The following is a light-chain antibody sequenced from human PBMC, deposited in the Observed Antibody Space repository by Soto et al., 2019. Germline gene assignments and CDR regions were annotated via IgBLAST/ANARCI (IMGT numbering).Light chain of an antibody. CDR3: QQYGGSPLFT. CDR2: GES. Sequence: EIVLTQSPDTLSLSPGERATLSCRASQSVYSNYLAWYQQKPGQAPRLLVYGESSRATGIPDRFSGSGSRTDFTLTISRLEPEDFAVYYCQQYGGSPLFTFGPGTKVAIK. V-gene: IGKV3-20*01. J-gene: IGKJ3*01. CDR1: QSVYSNY.